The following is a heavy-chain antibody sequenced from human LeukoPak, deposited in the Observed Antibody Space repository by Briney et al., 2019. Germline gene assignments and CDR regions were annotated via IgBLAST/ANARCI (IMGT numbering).Heavy chain of an antibody. CDR2: ISSSSSYI. J-gene: IGHJ4*02. V-gene: IGHV3-21*01. D-gene: IGHD6-19*01. CDR1: GFTFSSYS. Sequence: GGSLRLSCAASGFTFSSYSMNWVRQAPGKGLEWVSSISSSSSYIYYADSVKGRFTISRDNAKNSLYLQMNSLRAEDTAVYYCARDRFRDSSGWAPLDYWGQGTLVTVSS. CDR3: ARDRFRDSSGWAPLDY.